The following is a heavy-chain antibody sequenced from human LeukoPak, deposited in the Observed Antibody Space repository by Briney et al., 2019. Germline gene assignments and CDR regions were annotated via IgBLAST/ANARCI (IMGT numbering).Heavy chain of an antibody. CDR2: ISGSAGST. D-gene: IGHD4-17*01. CDR3: AKFYGDYYYYYYMDV. J-gene: IGHJ6*03. CDR1: GFTFSSYE. V-gene: IGHV3-23*01. Sequence: GGSLRLSCAASGFTFSSYEMNWVRQAPGKGLEWVSSISGSAGSTFYADSVKGRFTISRDNSKNTLYLQMNSLRAEDTAVYYCAKFYGDYYYYYYMDVWGKGTTVTVSS.